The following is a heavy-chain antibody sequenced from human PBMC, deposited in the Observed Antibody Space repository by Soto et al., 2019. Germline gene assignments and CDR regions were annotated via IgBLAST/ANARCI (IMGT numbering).Heavy chain of an antibody. CDR3: ARFKSWTSTTIDDNWFDH. Sequence: SVKVSCKASGGTFSSYAISWVRQAPGQGLEWMGGIIPIFGTANYAQKFQGRVTITADESTSTAYMELSSLRSEDTAVYYCARFKSWTSTTIDDNWFDHWGQGTLVTVSS. CDR2: IIPIFGTA. D-gene: IGHD2-2*01. J-gene: IGHJ5*02. CDR1: GGTFSSYA. V-gene: IGHV1-69*13.